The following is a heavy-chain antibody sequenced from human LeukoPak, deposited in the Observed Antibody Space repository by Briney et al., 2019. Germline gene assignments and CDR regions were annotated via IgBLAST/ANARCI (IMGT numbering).Heavy chain of an antibody. CDR1: GYTFTSYY. CDR3: ARFVGATSYFDY. V-gene: IGHV1-46*01. Sequence: ASVKVSCKASGYTFTSYYMHWVRQAPGQGLEWTGIINPSGGSTSYAQKFQGRVTMTRDMSTSTVYMELSSLRSEDTAVYYCARFVGATSYFDYWGQGTLVTVSS. J-gene: IGHJ4*02. CDR2: INPSGGST. D-gene: IGHD1-26*01.